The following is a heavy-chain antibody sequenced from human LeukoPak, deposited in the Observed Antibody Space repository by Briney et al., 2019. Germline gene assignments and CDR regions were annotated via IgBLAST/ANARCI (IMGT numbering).Heavy chain of an antibody. V-gene: IGHV5-51*01. D-gene: IGHD6-19*01. Sequence: GESLKISCKGSGYNFTSYWIGWVRQMPGKGLEWMGIIYPGDSDTRYSPSFQGQVTISADKSISTAYLQWSSLKASDTAMYYCARQVSPYSSGHGAFDIWGQGTMVTVSS. J-gene: IGHJ3*02. CDR2: IYPGDSDT. CDR3: ARQVSPYSSGHGAFDI. CDR1: GYNFTSYW.